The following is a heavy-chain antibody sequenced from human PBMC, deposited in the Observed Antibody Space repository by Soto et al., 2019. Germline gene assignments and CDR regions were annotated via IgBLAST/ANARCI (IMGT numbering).Heavy chain of an antibody. CDR3: ARGYCNGGGCTDWDSHWKDY. CDR2: INPSGGSI. D-gene: IGHD2-15*01. Sequence: QVQLVQSGAEVRKPGTSVRVSCKASGYTFSSYYMHWVRQAPGQGLQWMGVINPSGGSISEAQKFQGRVTMTRDTSTSTVYMELSSLRSEDTAVYYCARGYCNGGGCTDWDSHWKDYWGQGTLVTVSS. J-gene: IGHJ4*02. V-gene: IGHV1-46*01. CDR1: GYTFSSYY.